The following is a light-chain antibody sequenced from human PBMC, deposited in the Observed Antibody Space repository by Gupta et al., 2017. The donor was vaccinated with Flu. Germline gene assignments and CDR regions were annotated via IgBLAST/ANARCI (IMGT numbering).Light chain of an antibody. Sequence: DIQMTQSPSSLSASIGDEVTVTCQASEDIDNFLSWYRQKPGEAPKLLIYDASNVEAGVPSRFSGSGSGTKFSLIISRLQPEDVATYYCLQHANLPFTFGPGTKLEIK. CDR2: DAS. CDR1: EDIDNF. CDR3: LQHANLPFT. J-gene: IGKJ2*01. V-gene: IGKV1-33*01.